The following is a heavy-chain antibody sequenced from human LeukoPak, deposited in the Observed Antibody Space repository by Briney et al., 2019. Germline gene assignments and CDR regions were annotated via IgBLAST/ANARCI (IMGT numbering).Heavy chain of an antibody. CDR3: ARDFRGSGWGGSPDY. J-gene: IGHJ4*02. CDR2: IYHSGST. D-gene: IGHD6-19*01. CDR1: GYSISSGYY. Sequence: PSETLSLTCTVSGYSISSGYYWGWIRQPPGKGLEWIGNIYHSGSTYYNPSLKSRVTISVDTSKNHFSLKLSSVTAADTAVYYCARDFRGSGWGGSPDYWGQGTLVTVSS. V-gene: IGHV4-38-2*02.